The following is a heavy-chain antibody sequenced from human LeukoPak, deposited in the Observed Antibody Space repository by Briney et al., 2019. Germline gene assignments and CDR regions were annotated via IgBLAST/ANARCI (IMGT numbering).Heavy chain of an antibody. CDR2: IYPGYSDA. CDR3: ARLGLKIVRGVSLKRSGTHWFDP. J-gene: IGHJ5*02. CDR1: GYILTNNW. Sequence: GESLKISCKVSGYILTNNWIGWVRQVPGKGLEWMGLIYPGYSDAKYNPSFQGQVTISVDKSISTVYLQWSALKASDSAIYYCARLGLKIVRGVSLKRSGTHWFDPWGQGTLVTVSS. V-gene: IGHV5-51*01. D-gene: IGHD3-10*01.